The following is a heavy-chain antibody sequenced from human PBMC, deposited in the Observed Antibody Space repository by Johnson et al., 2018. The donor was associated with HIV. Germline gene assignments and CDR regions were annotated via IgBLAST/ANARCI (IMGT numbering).Heavy chain of an antibody. V-gene: IGHV3-30*14. Sequence: QVQLVESGGGVVQPGRSLRLSCTASGFTFSNYAIHWVRQAPGKGLEWVTVISYDGSNQYYADSVKGRFTISRDNSKNTLYLQMNSLRADDTAVYYCARDPSRSPGAFDIWGQGTMVTVSS. J-gene: IGHJ3*02. CDR1: GFTFSNYA. CDR3: ARDPSRSPGAFDI. CDR2: ISYDGSNQ.